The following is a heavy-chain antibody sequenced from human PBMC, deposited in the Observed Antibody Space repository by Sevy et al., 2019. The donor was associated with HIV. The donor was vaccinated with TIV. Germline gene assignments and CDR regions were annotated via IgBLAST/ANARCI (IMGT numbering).Heavy chain of an antibody. V-gene: IGHV1-2*02. Sequence: ASVKVSCKASGYTFTGYYMHWVRQAPGQGLEWMGWINPNSGGTNYAKKFQGRVTMTRATSISTAYMELSRLRSDDTAVYYCAVGGGELLTYYYGMDVWGQGTTVTVSS. CDR3: AVGGGELLTYYYGMDV. CDR1: GYTFTGYY. J-gene: IGHJ6*02. CDR2: INPNSGGT. D-gene: IGHD3-10*01.